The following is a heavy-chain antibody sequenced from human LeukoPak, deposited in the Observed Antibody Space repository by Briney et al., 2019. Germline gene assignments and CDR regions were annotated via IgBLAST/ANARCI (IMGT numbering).Heavy chain of an antibody. J-gene: IGHJ4*02. CDR1: GVSVNDYY. D-gene: IGHD1-7*01. CDR2: IGGSESIV. CDR3: ARAMVAGTFDS. V-gene: IGHV3-11*01. Sequence: GGSLRLSCVFSGVSVNDYYMSWIRQAPGKGREWISDIGGSESIVSYGGSVRGRFTVSRDFSMNSLFLQLNSLSADDTAVYYCARAMVAGTFDSWGPGTLVTVSS.